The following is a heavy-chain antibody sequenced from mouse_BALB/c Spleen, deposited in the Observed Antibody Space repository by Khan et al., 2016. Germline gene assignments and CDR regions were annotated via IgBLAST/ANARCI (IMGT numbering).Heavy chain of an antibody. D-gene: IGHD2-1*01. J-gene: IGHJ3*01. Sequence: QVQLQQSGPGLVQPSQTLSITCTVSGFSLTSYGVQWVRRSLGKGMVGWGVKWSGGRRDYNAAFISRRSNSKDNSESQGFYKMDSLRAYETAICCCARGGSTVTASFAYWGRGTLVTVCA. CDR1: GFSLTSYG. CDR2: KWSGGRR. CDR3: ARGGSTVTASFAY. V-gene: IGHV2-2*01.